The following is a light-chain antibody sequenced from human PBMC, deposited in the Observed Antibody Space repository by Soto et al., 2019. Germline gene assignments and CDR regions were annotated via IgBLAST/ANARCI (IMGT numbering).Light chain of an antibody. V-gene: IGLV2-11*01. CDR2: DVS. CDR1: SSDVGGHNY. J-gene: IGLJ1*01. Sequence: QSALTQPRSVSGSPGQSVTISCTGTSSDVGGHNYVSWYQQHPGKAPKFMIYDVSKRPSGVPDRFSGSKSGNTASLTISGLQAEDEADYYCCSYAGRYKGDVFGTGTKLTVL. CDR3: CSYAGRYKGDV.